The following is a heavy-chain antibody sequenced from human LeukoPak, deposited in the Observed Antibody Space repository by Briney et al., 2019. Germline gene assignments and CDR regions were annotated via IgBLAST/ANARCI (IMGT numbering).Heavy chain of an antibody. J-gene: IGHJ4*02. Sequence: ASVKVSCKASGYTFTGYYMHWVRQAPGQGLEWMGWINPNSGGTNYAQKFQGRVTITADESTSTAYMELSSLRSEDTAVYYCARDRDSSGWSHFDYWGQGTLVTVSS. V-gene: IGHV1-2*02. CDR3: ARDRDSSGWSHFDY. D-gene: IGHD6-19*01. CDR1: GYTFTGYY. CDR2: INPNSGGT.